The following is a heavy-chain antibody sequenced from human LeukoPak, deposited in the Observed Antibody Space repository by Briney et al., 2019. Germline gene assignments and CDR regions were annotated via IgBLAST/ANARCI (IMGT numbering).Heavy chain of an antibody. CDR3: AREEWELLRYYYYYMDV. Sequence: GGSLRLSCEASGLSFGDYTMHLVRQAPGKGLEWVSSITRSSYIYYADSVKGRFTISRDNAKNSLYLQMNSLRAEDTAVYYCAREEWELLRYYYYYMDVWGKGTTVTVSS. CDR2: ITRSSYI. D-gene: IGHD1-26*01. J-gene: IGHJ6*03. CDR1: GLSFGDYT. V-gene: IGHV3-21*04.